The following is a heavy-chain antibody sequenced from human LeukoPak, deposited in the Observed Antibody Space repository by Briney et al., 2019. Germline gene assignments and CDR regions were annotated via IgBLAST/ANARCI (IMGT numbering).Heavy chain of an antibody. CDR3: AKETTVVKWYFDL. Sequence: PGGSLRLSCAASGFTFSSYGMHWVRQAPGKGLEWVAVISYDGSNKYYADSVKGRFTISRDNSKNTLYLQMNSLRAEDTAVYYCAKETTVVKWYFDLWGRGTLVTVSS. CDR1: GFTFSSYG. J-gene: IGHJ2*01. V-gene: IGHV3-30*18. D-gene: IGHD4-23*01. CDR2: ISYDGSNK.